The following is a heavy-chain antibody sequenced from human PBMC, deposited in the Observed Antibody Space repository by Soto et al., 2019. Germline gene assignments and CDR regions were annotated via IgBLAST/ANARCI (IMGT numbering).Heavy chain of an antibody. J-gene: IGHJ3*02. Sequence: ASVKVSCKASGYTFTGYYMHWVRQAPGQGLEWMGWINPNSGGTNYAQKFQGWVTMTRDTSISTAYMELSRLRSDDTAVYYCAREGRVVRGVTTQGAFDIWGQGTMVTVSS. D-gene: IGHD3-10*01. V-gene: IGHV1-2*04. CDR1: GYTFTGYY. CDR3: AREGRVVRGVTTQGAFDI. CDR2: INPNSGGT.